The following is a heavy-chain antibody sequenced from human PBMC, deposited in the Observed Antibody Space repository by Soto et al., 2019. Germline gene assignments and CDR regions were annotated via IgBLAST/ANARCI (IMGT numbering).Heavy chain of an antibody. CDR3: ATQEVGGSYVYTFDP. CDR1: GGSITSSSYY. Sequence: QLHLRESGPGLVKPSETLSLTCTVSGGSITSSSYYWGWIRQPPGKGLEWIGSIYYSGSTYYNPSLKSRVTISADTSTNQFSLKLSSVTAADTAVYYCATQEVGGSYVYTFDPWGQGTLVTVSS. CDR2: IYYSGST. J-gene: IGHJ5*02. D-gene: IGHD1-26*01. V-gene: IGHV4-39*01.